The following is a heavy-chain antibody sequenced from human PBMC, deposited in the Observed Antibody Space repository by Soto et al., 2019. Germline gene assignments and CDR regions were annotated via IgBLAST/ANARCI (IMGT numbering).Heavy chain of an antibody. V-gene: IGHV3-53*01. Sequence: GGSLRLSCAASGFTVSSNYMSWVRQAQGKGLEWVSVIYSGGSTYYADSVKGRFTISRDNSKNTLYLQMNSLRAEDTAVYYCAREGSGYDSYYYGMDVWGQGTTVTVSS. CDR1: GFTVSSNY. CDR3: AREGSGYDSYYYGMDV. CDR2: IYSGGST. J-gene: IGHJ6*02. D-gene: IGHD5-12*01.